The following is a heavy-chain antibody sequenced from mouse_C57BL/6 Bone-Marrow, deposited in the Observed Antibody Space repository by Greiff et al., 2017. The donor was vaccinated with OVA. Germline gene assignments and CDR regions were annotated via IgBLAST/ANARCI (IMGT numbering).Heavy chain of an antibody. CDR3: ARDCSWFAY. J-gene: IGHJ3*01. Sequence: DVKLVESGGGLVKPGGSLKLSCAASGFTFSSYAMSWVRQTPEKRLEWVATISDGGSYTYYPDNVKGRFTISRDNAKNNLYLQMSHLKSEDTAMYYCARDCSWFAYWGQGTLVTVSA. V-gene: IGHV5-4*01. CDR2: ISDGGSYT. CDR1: GFTFSSYA.